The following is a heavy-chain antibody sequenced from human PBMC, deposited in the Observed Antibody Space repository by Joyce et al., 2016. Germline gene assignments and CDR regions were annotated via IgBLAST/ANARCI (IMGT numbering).Heavy chain of an antibody. J-gene: IGHJ4*02. D-gene: IGHD5-24*01. Sequence: EVQLVESGGGLVQPGGSLRLSCAASGFSFNTYSINWVRQAQGKGLEWLSYISASSGTIDYADSGKGRFTISRDNAKNAVYLQMNSLRDEDTAVYYCARVGRTGYTCDYWGQGTLVTVSS. CDR1: GFSFNTYS. CDR3: ARVGRTGYTCDY. V-gene: IGHV3-48*02. CDR2: ISASSGTI.